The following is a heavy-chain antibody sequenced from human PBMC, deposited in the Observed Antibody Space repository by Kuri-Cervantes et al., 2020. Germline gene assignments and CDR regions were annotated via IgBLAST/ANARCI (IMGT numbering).Heavy chain of an antibody. D-gene: IGHD3-3*01. V-gene: IGHV1-2*04. CDR2: INPNSGGT. CDR3: ARGGLEWLDLFGWFDP. Sequence: ASVKVSCKPSGYTFTSYDLNWVRQAPGQGLEWMGWINPNSGGTNYAQKFQGWVTMTRDTSISTAYMELSRLRSDDTAVYYCARGGLEWLDLFGWFDPWGQGTLVTVSS. CDR1: GYTFTSYD. J-gene: IGHJ5*02.